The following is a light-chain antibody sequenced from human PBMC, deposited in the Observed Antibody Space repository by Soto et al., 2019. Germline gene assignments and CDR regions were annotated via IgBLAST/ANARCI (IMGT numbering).Light chain of an antibody. CDR2: GAS. CDR1: QSVRSNF. J-gene: IGKJ1*01. V-gene: IGKV3-20*01. CDR3: QSYDSLRT. Sequence: EIVLTQSPGTLSLSPGERATLSCRASQSVRSNFLAWYQQKPGQAPRLLIYGASNRATGIPDRFSGSGSGTDFTLTITTLEPEDFAMYYCQSYDSLRTFGQGTKVEI.